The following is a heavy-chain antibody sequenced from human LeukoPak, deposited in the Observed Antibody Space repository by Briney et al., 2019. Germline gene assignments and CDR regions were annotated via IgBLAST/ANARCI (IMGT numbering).Heavy chain of an antibody. CDR3: ASLPRYCSGGSCYSDFDY. Sequence: MTSETLSLTCTVSGGSISSGSYYWSWIRQPAGKGLEWIGRIYTSGSTNYNPSLKSRVTISVDTSKNQFSLKLSSVTAADTAVYYCASLPRYCSGGSCYSDFDYWGQGTLVTVSS. V-gene: IGHV4-61*02. J-gene: IGHJ4*02. D-gene: IGHD2-15*01. CDR1: GGSISSGSYY. CDR2: IYTSGST.